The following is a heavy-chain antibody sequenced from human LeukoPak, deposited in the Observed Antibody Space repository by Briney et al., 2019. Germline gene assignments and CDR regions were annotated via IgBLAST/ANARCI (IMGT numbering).Heavy chain of an antibody. V-gene: IGHV3-23*01. Sequence: PGGSLRLSCVVSGFTFSTYRMTWVRQAPGKGLEWVSSIGTSGDSTYYADSVKGRFTISRDNAKNSLYLQMNSLRAEDTAVYYCARDKTVADLDYWGQGTLVTVSS. CDR2: IGTSGDST. CDR1: GFTFSTYR. CDR3: ARDKTVADLDY. J-gene: IGHJ4*02. D-gene: IGHD6-19*01.